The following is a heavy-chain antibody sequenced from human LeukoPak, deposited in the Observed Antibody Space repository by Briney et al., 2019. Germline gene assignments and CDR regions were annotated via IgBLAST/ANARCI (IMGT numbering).Heavy chain of an antibody. J-gene: IGHJ4*02. V-gene: IGHV3-33*01. CDR2: ISYDGTET. CDR3: ARDLAFFGLSP. Sequence: GRSLRLSCAASGFILTTYGMHWIRQAPGKGPEWVAGISYDGTETYFADSVKGRFTISRDTSKNTPYLQMNSLRIEDTALYYCARDLAFFGLSPGGQGTLVTVSS. D-gene: IGHD3/OR15-3a*01. CDR1: GFILTTYG.